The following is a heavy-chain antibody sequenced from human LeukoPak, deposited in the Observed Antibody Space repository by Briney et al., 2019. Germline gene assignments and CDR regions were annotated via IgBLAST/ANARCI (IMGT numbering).Heavy chain of an antibody. CDR2: INPNSGGT. V-gene: IGHV1-2*02. CDR3: ARAEDIVVVPAAKNYYYGMDV. J-gene: IGHJ6*04. D-gene: IGHD2-2*01. CDR1: GYTFTGYY. Sequence: GASVKVSCKASGYTFTGYYMHWVRQAPGQGLEWMGWINPNSGGTNYAQKFQGRVTMTRDTSISTAYMELSSLRSEDTAVYYCARAEDIVVVPAAKNYYYGMDVWGKGTTVTVSS.